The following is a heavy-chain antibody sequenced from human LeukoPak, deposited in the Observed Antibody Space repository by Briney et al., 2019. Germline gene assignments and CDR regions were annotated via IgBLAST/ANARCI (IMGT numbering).Heavy chain of an antibody. CDR1: GFTFSTYG. J-gene: IGHJ4*02. CDR2: IRYDGSDK. D-gene: IGHD1-1*01. Sequence: GGSLRLSCASSGFTFSTYGMHWVRQAPGKGLEWVAFIRYDGSDKYYADSVKGRFTISRDNSKDTLYLQINSLRPADTAVYYCAKDIYIYGAGGYNFDYWGQGTLVTVSS. V-gene: IGHV3-30*02. CDR3: AKDIYIYGAGGYNFDY.